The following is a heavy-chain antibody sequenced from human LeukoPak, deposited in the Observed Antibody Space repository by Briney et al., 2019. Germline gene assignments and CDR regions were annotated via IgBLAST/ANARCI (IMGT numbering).Heavy chain of an antibody. D-gene: IGHD4-17*01. CDR2: ISSSSSYI. CDR1: GFIFSSYG. V-gene: IGHV3-21*01. J-gene: IGHJ6*03. Sequence: PGRSLRLSCAASGFIFSSYGMHWVRQAPGKGLEWVSSISSSSSYIYYADSVKGRFTISRDNAKNSLYLQMNSLRAEDTAVYYCARAGGDYGDPLTRGSYYYYMDVWGKGTTVTVSS. CDR3: ARAGGDYGDPLTRGSYYYYMDV.